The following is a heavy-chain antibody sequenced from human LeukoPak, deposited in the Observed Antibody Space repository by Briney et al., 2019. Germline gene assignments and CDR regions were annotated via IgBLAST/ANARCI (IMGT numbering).Heavy chain of an antibody. CDR3: ARDSSAITWSLATSNRPDY. CDR2: INPNSGGK. J-gene: IGHJ4*02. CDR1: GYTFTGYY. V-gene: IGHV1-2*02. Sequence: ASMKVSCKASGYTFTGYYMHWVRRAPGQGLEWMGWINPNSGGKNYAQKFQGRVTMTRDTSINTAYMELSRLRSDDTAVYYCARDSSAITWSLATSNRPDYWGQGTLVTVSS. D-gene: IGHD5-12*01.